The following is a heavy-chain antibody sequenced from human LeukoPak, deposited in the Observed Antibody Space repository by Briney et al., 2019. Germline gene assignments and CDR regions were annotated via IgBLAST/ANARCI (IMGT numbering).Heavy chain of an antibody. CDR2: IRYDGAKT. CDR1: TFTFSDYG. V-gene: IGHV3-30*02. CDR3: AKGSVSDYDFWSGPLYAFDI. Sequence: GGSLRLSCIGSTFTFSDYGMHWVRQAPGKGLEWVAFIRYDGAKTYYADSAKGRFTISRDNAKNTLYLQMNSLRAEDTAVYYCAKGSVSDYDFWSGPLYAFDIWGQGTMVTVSS. D-gene: IGHD3-3*01. J-gene: IGHJ3*02.